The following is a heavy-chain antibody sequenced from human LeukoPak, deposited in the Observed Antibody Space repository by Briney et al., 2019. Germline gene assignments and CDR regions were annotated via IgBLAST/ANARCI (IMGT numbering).Heavy chain of an antibody. V-gene: IGHV4-39*01. D-gene: IGHD1-7*01. J-gene: IGHJ6*02. CDR1: GDSVGSTGVY. CDR2: VYFTGST. Sequence: SETLSLTCTVSGDSVGSTGVYWGWVRQPPGRGLEWIGSVYFTGSTYYNPSLTSRVTITVDTSKNHFSLTLSSVTAADTAVYYCLRHTSNVWDYYIGLDVWGRGTTVTVSS. CDR3: LRHTSNVWDYYIGLDV.